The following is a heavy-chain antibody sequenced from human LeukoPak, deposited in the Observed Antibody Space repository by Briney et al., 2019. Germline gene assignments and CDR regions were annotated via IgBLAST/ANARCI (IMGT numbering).Heavy chain of an antibody. CDR3: ARHPRAGTPWAFDI. D-gene: IGHD6-19*01. CDR1: GGSISSYY. V-gene: IGHV4-4*09. J-gene: IGHJ3*02. CDR2: IYTSGST. Sequence: SETLSLTCTVSGGSISSYYWSWIRQPPGKGLEWIGDIYTSGSTNYNPSLKSRVTISVDTSKNQFSLKLSSVTAADTAVYYCARHPRAGTPWAFDIWGQGTMVTVSS.